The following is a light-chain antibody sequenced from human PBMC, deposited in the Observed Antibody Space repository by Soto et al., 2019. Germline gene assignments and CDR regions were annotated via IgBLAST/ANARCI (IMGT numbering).Light chain of an antibody. CDR3: QKYKYYWT. Sequence: DIQMTQSPSTLSASVGDRVTITCRASQTLNDWLAWYQHKPGQGPKPLIYATSKLETGVPSRFSGSGSGTEFTLTSSVLQPDDSATYFCQKYKYYWTFGQGTKVE. CDR1: QTLNDW. V-gene: IGKV1-5*03. CDR2: ATS. J-gene: IGKJ1*01.